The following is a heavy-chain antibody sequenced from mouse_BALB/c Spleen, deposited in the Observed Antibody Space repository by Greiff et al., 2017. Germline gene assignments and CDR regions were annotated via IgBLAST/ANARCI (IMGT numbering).Heavy chain of an antibody. Sequence: EVQGVESGGGLVQPGGSRKLSCAASGFTFSDYGMAWVRQAPGKGPEWVAFISNLAYSIYYADTVTGRFTISRENAKNTLYLEMSSLRSEDTAMYYCARDGGYGEFDYWGQGTTLTVSS. CDR2: ISNLAYSI. J-gene: IGHJ2*01. CDR3: ARDGGYGEFDY. CDR1: GFTFSDYG. V-gene: IGHV5-15*02. D-gene: IGHD2-14*01.